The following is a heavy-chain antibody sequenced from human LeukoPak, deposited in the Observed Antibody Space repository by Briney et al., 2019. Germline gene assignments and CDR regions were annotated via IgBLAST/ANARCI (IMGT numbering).Heavy chain of an antibody. Sequence: SETLSLTCAVYGGSFSGYYWSWIRQPPGKGLEWIGEINHSGSTNYNPSLKSRVTISVDTPKNQFSLKLSSVTAADTAVYYCASDDSSGYTTFDYWGQGTLVTVSS. CDR3: ASDDSSGYTTFDY. CDR1: GGSFSGYY. CDR2: INHSGST. J-gene: IGHJ4*02. D-gene: IGHD3-22*01. V-gene: IGHV4-34*01.